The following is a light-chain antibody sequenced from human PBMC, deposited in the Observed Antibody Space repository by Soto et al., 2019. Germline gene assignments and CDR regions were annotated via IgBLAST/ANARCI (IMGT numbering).Light chain of an antibody. Sequence: QSVLTQPPSVSGAPGQRVTISCTGSSSNIGAGYAVHWYQHLPGTAPKLLMFNVDKRPSGVPDRFSGSRSGTSASLAISGLQSDDEAVYFCSTWDDSLNGWVFGGGTKLTVL. CDR2: NVD. J-gene: IGLJ3*02. CDR3: STWDDSLNGWV. V-gene: IGLV1-40*01. CDR1: SSNIGAGYA.